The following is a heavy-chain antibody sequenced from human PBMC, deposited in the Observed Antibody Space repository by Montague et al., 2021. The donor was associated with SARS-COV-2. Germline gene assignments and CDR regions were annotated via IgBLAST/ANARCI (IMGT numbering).Heavy chain of an antibody. CDR3: ERSPRGSGTGWLYY. CDR2: INQDETAT. D-gene: IGHD3/OR15-3a*01. V-gene: IGHV3-7*01. CDR1: GFTSGDYQ. Sequence: YLRLSCAASGFTSGDYQMTWVRQAPEKGLQWVANINQDETATTYVDSVKGRFTISRDNAKNSLILQMNSLKDEDTAVYYCERSPRGSGTGWLYYWGQGTLVTGSS. J-gene: IGHJ4*02.